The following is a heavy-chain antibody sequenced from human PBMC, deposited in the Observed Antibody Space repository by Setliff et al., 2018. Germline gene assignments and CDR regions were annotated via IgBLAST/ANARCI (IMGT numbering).Heavy chain of an antibody. D-gene: IGHD1-7*01. CDR3: AKPRVELRWGFES. CDR1: GFTFPDYA. V-gene: IGHV3-23*03. J-gene: IGHJ4*02. Sequence: LKISCAASGFTFPDYAMSWVRQAPGKGLEWVSTIYSGDRSTFYTDSVKGRFIIYRDSSKNTLYMQMNSLRAEDTAVYYCAKPRVELRWGFESWGQGTLVTVSS. CDR2: IYSGDRST.